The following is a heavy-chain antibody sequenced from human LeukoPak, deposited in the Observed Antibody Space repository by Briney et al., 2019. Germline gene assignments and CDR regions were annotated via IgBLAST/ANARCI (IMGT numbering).Heavy chain of an antibody. CDR3: AKGDFWSGYSFS. D-gene: IGHD3-3*01. CDR1: GFTFSSYA. J-gene: IGHJ1*01. Sequence: GGSLRLSCAASGFTFSSYAMSWVRQAPGKGLERVSAISGSGGSTYYADSVKGRFTVSRDNSKNTLYLQMNSLRAEDTAVYYCAKGDFWSGYSFSWGQGTLVTVSS. CDR2: ISGSGGST. V-gene: IGHV3-23*01.